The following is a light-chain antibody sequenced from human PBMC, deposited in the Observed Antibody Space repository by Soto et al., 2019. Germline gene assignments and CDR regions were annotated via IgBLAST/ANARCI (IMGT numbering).Light chain of an antibody. J-gene: IGKJ1*01. CDR3: QQDCNLPPT. CDR1: QSVSSSY. CDR2: GAS. V-gene: IGKV3D-7*01. Sequence: PGERVTLSCRASQSVSSSYLTWYQQKPGQAPSLLIYGASTRATSIPARFSGSGSGTDFTLTISSLLPEDFAVYYCQQDCNLPPTFGQASKVEVK.